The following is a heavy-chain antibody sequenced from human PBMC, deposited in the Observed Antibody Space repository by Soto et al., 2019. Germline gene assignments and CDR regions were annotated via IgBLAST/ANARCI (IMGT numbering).Heavy chain of an antibody. CDR1: GFKFGDYS. J-gene: IGHJ4*02. Sequence: GGSLRLSCTGSGFKFGDYSMTWFRQAPGKGLEWVGFIRSKLAGGTTEYAASVKDRFIISRDDSESITYLQMNSLKSEDTAVYYCTRDRVVSDYWGQGTLVTVSS. V-gene: IGHV3-49*03. CDR3: TRDRVVSDY. CDR2: IRSKLAGGTT.